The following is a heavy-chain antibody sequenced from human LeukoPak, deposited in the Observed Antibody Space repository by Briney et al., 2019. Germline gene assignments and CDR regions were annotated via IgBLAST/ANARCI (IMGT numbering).Heavy chain of an antibody. CDR3: AREGGYYDRAFDI. Sequence: GGSLRLSCAASGFTFSNAWMSWVRQAPGKGLEWVGRIKSKTDGGTTDYAAPVKGRFTISRDDSKNTLYLQMNSLRAEDTAVYYCAREGGYYDRAFDIWGQGTMVTVSS. D-gene: IGHD3-22*01. J-gene: IGHJ3*02. CDR2: IKSKTDGGTT. CDR1: GFTFSNAW. V-gene: IGHV3-15*01.